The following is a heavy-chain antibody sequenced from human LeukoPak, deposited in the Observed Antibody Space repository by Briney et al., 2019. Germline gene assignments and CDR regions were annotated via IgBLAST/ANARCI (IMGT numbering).Heavy chain of an antibody. D-gene: IGHD2-15*01. CDR3: ARDLGGGWYFN. Sequence: GGSLRLSCAASGFTFSSYWMHWVRQAPGKGLVWVSRINSDGSSTNYADSVKGRFAISRDNVKNTLYLHMNSLRAEDTAVYYCARDLGGGWYFNWGQGTLVTVSS. CDR2: INSDGSST. CDR1: GFTFSSYW. J-gene: IGHJ4*02. V-gene: IGHV3-74*01.